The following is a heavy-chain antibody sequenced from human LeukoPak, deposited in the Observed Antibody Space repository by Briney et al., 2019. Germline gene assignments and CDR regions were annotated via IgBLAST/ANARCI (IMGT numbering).Heavy chain of an antibody. D-gene: IGHD3-3*01. CDR1: GGSISDYY. J-gene: IGHJ3*02. CDR3: ARGSVHDAFDI. Sequence: SETLSLTCTVSGGSISDYYWSWIRQAAGKGLEWIGRIYTSESTKYNPSLKSRVTMSVDTSKNQFSLKLSSVTAADTAVYYCARGSVHDAFDIWGQGTMVTVSS. CDR2: IYTSEST. V-gene: IGHV4-4*07.